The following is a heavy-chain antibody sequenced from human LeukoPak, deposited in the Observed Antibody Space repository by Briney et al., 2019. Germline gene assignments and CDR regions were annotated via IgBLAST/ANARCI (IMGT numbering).Heavy chain of an antibody. CDR1: GFTVSSQY. CDR2: LYSDGTT. CDR3: ARGHSGWYWAFDY. D-gene: IGHD6-19*01. Sequence: GGSLRLSCAASGFTVSSQYMRWVRQGPGKGLEWVSILYSDGTTSYADSVKGRFTISRDNSKNTLSLQMNSLRAEDTAVYYCARGHSGWYWAFDYWGQGTLVTVSS. V-gene: IGHV3-53*01. J-gene: IGHJ4*02.